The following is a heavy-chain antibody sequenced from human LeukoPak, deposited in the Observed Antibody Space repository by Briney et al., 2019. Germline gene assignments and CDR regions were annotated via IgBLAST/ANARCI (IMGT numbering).Heavy chain of an antibody. Sequence: SETLSLTCAVYGGSFSGYYWSWIRQPPGKGLEWIGEINHSGSTNYNPSLKSRVTISVDTSKNQFSLKQSSVTAADTAVYYCARGRIQLWSRIRLDFDYWGQGTLVTVSS. J-gene: IGHJ4*02. CDR2: INHSGST. V-gene: IGHV4-34*01. D-gene: IGHD5-18*01. CDR1: GGSFSGYY. CDR3: ARGRIQLWSRIRLDFDY.